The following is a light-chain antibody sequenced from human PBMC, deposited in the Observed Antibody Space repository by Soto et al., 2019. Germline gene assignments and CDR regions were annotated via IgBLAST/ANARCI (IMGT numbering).Light chain of an antibody. Sequence: IHQNQTQAPFSSHISEEVLPPCRASQTISRWLAWYQQKPGRAPKLLIYDASTLESGVPSRFSGSGSGTDFTLTISSLQPEDFATYYCQQANSFPLTFGQGTRLEI. V-gene: IGKV1-12*01. CDR2: DAS. CDR1: QTISRW. CDR3: QQANSFPLT. J-gene: IGKJ5*01.